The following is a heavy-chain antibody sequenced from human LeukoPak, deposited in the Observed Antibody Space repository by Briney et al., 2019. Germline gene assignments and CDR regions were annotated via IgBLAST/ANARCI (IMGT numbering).Heavy chain of an antibody. CDR1: GGSFSGYY. V-gene: IGHV4-34*01. Sequence: RTSETLSLTCAVYGGSFSGYYWSWIRQPPGKGLEWIGEINHSGSTNYNPSLKSRVTISVDTSKNQFSLKLSSVTAADTAVYYCATSSKMATITLDYWGQGTLVTVSS. CDR2: INHSGST. CDR3: ATSSKMATITLDY. J-gene: IGHJ4*02. D-gene: IGHD5-24*01.